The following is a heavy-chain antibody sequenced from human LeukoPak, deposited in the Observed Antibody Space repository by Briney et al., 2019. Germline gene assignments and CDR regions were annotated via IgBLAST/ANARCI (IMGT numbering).Heavy chain of an antibody. CDR3: ARDGSLPDY. Sequence: GGSLRLSCAASGFTFSNYWMHWVRQTPGKGLVWVSRIISDGSSTSYADSAKGRFTISRDNAENTLYLQMNSLRAEDTAVYYCARDGSLPDYWGQGTLVTASS. J-gene: IGHJ4*02. CDR2: IISDGSST. CDR1: GFTFSNYW. V-gene: IGHV3-74*01.